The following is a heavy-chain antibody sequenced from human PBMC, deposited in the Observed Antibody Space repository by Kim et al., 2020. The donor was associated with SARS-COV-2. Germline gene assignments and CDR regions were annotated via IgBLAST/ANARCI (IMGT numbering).Heavy chain of an antibody. Sequence: SETLSLTCTVSGGSISSYYLSWIRQPPGKGLEWIGSIYYSGSTNYNPSLKSRVTISVDTSNNQSSLKLSSVTAADTAVDYCSRGAAAGYWGLGTLATVA. J-gene: IGHJ4*01. D-gene: IGHD6-13*01. CDR3: SRGAAAGY. V-gene: IGHV4-59*12. CDR1: GGSISSYY. CDR2: IYYSGST.